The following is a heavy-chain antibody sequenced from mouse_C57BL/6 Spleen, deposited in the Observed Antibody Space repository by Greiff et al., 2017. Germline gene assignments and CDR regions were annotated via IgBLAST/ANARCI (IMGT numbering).Heavy chain of an antibody. D-gene: IGHD1-1*01. CDR3: TRDHYGSSHHWFAY. CDR2: IDPETGGT. CDR1: GYTFTDYE. Sequence: VQLQQSGAELVRPGASVTLSCKASGYTFTDYEMHWVKQTPVHGLEWIGAIDPETGGTAYNQKFKGQAILTADKSSSTAYMELRSLTSEDSAVYYCTRDHYGSSHHWFAYWGQGTLVTVSA. J-gene: IGHJ3*01. V-gene: IGHV1-15*01.